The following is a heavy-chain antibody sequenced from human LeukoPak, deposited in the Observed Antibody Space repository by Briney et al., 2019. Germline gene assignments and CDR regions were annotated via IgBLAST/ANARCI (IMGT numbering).Heavy chain of an antibody. J-gene: IGHJ4*02. CDR1: GFTFSSYA. Sequence: GGSLRLSCAASGFTFSSYAMSWVRQAPGKGLVWVSRINSDGSSTSYADSVKGRFTISRDNAKNTLYLQMNSLRAEDTAVYYCASSSSGWYIGIDYWGQGTLVTVSS. CDR2: INSDGSST. CDR3: ASSSSGWYIGIDY. D-gene: IGHD6-19*01. V-gene: IGHV3-74*01.